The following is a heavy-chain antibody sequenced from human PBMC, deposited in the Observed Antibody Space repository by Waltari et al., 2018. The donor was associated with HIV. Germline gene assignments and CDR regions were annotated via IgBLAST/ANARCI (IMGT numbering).Heavy chain of an antibody. J-gene: IGHJ4*02. CDR2: ISHSGST. D-gene: IGHD5-18*01. CDR3: ASTGYTYGLDY. Sequence: QLQLQESGPGLVKPSETLSLTCTVSGGSISSSNYFWGLIRQRPGKGLECIGSISHSGSTFYHPSLTSRVTISVDTSKSQFSLKLSSVTAADTAVYYCASTGYTYGLDYWGQGTLVTVSS. V-gene: IGHV4-39*01. CDR1: GGSISSSNYF.